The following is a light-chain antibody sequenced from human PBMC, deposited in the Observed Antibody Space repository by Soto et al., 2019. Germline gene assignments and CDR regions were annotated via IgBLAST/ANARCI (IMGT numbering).Light chain of an antibody. V-gene: IGKV1-33*01. CDR1: QDIRKF. J-gene: IGKJ3*01. CDR2: DAS. CDR3: QHYDNLVT. Sequence: DLQMTQSPSSLSASVGDRVTITCQASQDIRKFLNWYQQKPGKAPKLLINDASNLETGVPSRFSRSGSRTDFTFTINSLQPEDSAKYYCQHYDNLVTFGPGTKVDIK.